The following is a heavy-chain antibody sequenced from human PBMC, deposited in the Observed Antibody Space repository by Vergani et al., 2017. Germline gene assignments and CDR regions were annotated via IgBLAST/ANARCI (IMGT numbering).Heavy chain of an antibody. Sequence: QVQLQESGPGLVKPSETLSLTCTVSGDSVISTDYHWGWIRQPPGKGLEWIGSMDDSGNTSYNPALESRISISVETPKKQFSLRLTSVTAADTAVYYCASKRGACRAAYCHSYDFWGPGTLVGVSS. CDR3: ASKRGACRAAYCHSYDF. J-gene: IGHJ4*02. V-gene: IGHV4-39*01. D-gene: IGHD2-15*01. CDR1: GDSVISTDYH. CDR2: MDDSGNT.